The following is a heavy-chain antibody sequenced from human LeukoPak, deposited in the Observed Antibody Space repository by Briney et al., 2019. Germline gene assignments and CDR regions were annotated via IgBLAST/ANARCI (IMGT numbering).Heavy chain of an antibody. J-gene: IGHJ4*02. CDR1: GYTFTGYY. Sequence: ASVKVSCKASGYTFTGYYMHWVRQAPGQGLEWMGRINPNSGGTNYTQKFQGRVTMTRDTSISTAYMELSRLRSDDTAVYYCARVGGGYSYGWVYWGQGTLVTVSS. D-gene: IGHD5-18*01. V-gene: IGHV1-2*06. CDR3: ARVGGGYSYGWVY. CDR2: INPNSGGT.